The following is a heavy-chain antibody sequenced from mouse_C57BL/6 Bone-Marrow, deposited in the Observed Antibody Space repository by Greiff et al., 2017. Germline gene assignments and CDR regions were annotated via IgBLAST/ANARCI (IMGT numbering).Heavy chain of an antibody. CDR3: AREDGYSPYAMDY. D-gene: IGHD2-3*01. CDR1: GFSLTSYG. CDR2: IWGVGST. J-gene: IGHJ4*01. Sequence: VHLVESGPGLVAPSQSLSITCTVSGFSLTSYGVDWVRQSPGKGLEWLGVIWGVGSTNYNSALKSRLSISKDNSKSQVFLKMNSLQTDDTAMYYCAREDGYSPYAMDYWGQGTSVTVSS. V-gene: IGHV2-6*01.